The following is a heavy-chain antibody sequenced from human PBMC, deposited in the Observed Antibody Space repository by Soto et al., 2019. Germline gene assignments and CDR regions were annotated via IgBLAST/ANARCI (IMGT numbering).Heavy chain of an antibody. D-gene: IGHD3-16*02. J-gene: IGHJ4*02. CDR2: ISSSGSTI. CDR1: GFTFSDYY. V-gene: IGHV3-11*01. CDR3: AGGPDDYVWGSNPPHFDY. Sequence: PGGSLRLSCAASGFTFSDYYMNWIRQAPGKGLEWVSYISSSGSTIYYADSVKGRFTISRDNAKNSLYLQMNSLRAEDTAVYYCAGGPDDYVWGSNPPHFDYWGQGTLVTVSS.